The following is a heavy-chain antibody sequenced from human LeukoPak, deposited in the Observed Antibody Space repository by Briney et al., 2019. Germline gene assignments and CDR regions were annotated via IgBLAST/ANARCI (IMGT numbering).Heavy chain of an antibody. V-gene: IGHV3-23*01. CDR3: ATLPGGSGNPTDY. CDR2: ISGSGGST. CDR1: GFTFSSYG. J-gene: IGHJ4*02. Sequence: GGSLRLSCAASGFTFSSYGMSWVRQAPGKGLEWVSAISGSGGSTYYADSVKGRFTISRDNSKNTLYLQMNSLRAEDTAVYYCATLPGGSGNPTDYWGQGTLVTVSS. D-gene: IGHD3-10*01.